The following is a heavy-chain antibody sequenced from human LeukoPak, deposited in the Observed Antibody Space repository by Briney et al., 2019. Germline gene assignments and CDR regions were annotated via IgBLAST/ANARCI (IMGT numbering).Heavy chain of an antibody. J-gene: IGHJ5*02. Sequence: SETLSLTCAVYGGSFSGYYWSWIRQPPGKGLEWIGEINHSGSTNYNPSLKSRVTISVDTSKNQFSLKLSSVTAADTAVYYCARGGGRSWYIRWFEPWGQGTLVTVSS. CDR3: ARGGGRSWYIRWFEP. CDR1: GGSFSGYY. V-gene: IGHV4-34*01. CDR2: INHSGST. D-gene: IGHD6-13*01.